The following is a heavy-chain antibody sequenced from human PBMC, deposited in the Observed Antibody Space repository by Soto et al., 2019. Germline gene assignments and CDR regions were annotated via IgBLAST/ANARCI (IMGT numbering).Heavy chain of an antibody. CDR2: ISFDGSNE. CDR1: GFTFSDYA. V-gene: IGHV3-30-3*01. D-gene: IGHD4-17*01. J-gene: IGHJ6*02. Sequence: QVQLVEFGGGVVQPGRSLRLSCAASGFTFSDYAMHWVRQAPGKGLEWVAIISFDGSNEHYADSVQGRFTISRDNSENTLYLQMNSLRADDTAVYYCARPAATVIFYSGMDVWGQGTTLTVSS. CDR3: ARPAATVIFYSGMDV.